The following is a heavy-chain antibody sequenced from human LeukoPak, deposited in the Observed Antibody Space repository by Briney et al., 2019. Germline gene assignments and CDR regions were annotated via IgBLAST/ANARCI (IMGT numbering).Heavy chain of an antibody. CDR3: ARGFALDF. J-gene: IGHJ3*01. V-gene: IGHV6-1*01. CDR2: TYYRSKWCY. Sequence: SQTLSLTCDISGDTVSSNSAAWNWIRQSPSRSLEWLGRTYYRSKWCYDYAVSVKSRITISPDTSKNQFSLQLNSVTADDTAVYYCARGFALDFWGQGTMVTVSS. CDR1: GDTVSSNSAA.